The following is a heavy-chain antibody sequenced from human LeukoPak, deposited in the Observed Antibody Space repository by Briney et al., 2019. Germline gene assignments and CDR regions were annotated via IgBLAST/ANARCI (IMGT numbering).Heavy chain of an antibody. Sequence: GGSLRLSCAASGFTVSSNYMSWVRQAPGKGLEWVSVIYSGGSTYYADSVKGRFTISRDNPKNTLYLQMNSLRAEDTAVYYCERVVVVAAKYYYYYMDVWGKGTTVTVSS. V-gene: IGHV3-53*01. D-gene: IGHD2-15*01. CDR3: ERVVVVAAKYYYYYMDV. J-gene: IGHJ6*03. CDR1: GFTVSSNY. CDR2: IYSGGST.